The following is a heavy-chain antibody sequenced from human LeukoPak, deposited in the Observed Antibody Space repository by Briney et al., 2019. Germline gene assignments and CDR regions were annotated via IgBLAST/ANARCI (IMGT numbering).Heavy chain of an antibody. CDR3: ARDLSYDGSGYYGS. Sequence: SETLSLTCTVSGYSISSTYYWGWIRQPPGKGLEWIGSIYHSGSTYYNPSLKSRVTISVDTSKNQFSLKLSSVTAADTAVYYCARDLSYDGSGYYGSWGQGTLVTVSS. V-gene: IGHV4-38-2*02. CDR1: GYSISSTYY. D-gene: IGHD3-22*01. J-gene: IGHJ5*02. CDR2: IYHSGST.